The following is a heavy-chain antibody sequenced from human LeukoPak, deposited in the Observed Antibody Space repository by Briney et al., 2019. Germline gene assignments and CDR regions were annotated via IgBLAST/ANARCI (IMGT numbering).Heavy chain of an antibody. Sequence: GGSLRLSCAASGFTFSTYGMHWVRQAPGKGLEWVSLIRYDGGNKYYADSVKGRFTISRDNSKNTLYLQMNSLRAEDTAVYYCVKDPYGDYLRYFDYWGQGTLVTVSS. J-gene: IGHJ4*02. V-gene: IGHV3-30*02. D-gene: IGHD4-17*01. CDR2: IRYDGGNK. CDR3: VKDPYGDYLRYFDY. CDR1: GFTFSTYG.